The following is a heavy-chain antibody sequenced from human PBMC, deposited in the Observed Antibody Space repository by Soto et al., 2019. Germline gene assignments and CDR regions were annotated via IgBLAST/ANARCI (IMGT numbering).Heavy chain of an antibody. CDR2: ISYDGSNK. CDR1: GFTFSSYA. V-gene: IGHV3-30-3*01. J-gene: IGHJ6*03. Sequence: GGSLRLSCAASGFTFSSYAMHWVRQAPGKGLEWVAVISYDGSNKYYADSVKGRFTISRDNSKNTLYLQMNSLRSDDTAVYYCATVGATEAPYCCYYWGSWGK. CDR3: ATVGATEAPYCCYYWGS. D-gene: IGHD3-22*01.